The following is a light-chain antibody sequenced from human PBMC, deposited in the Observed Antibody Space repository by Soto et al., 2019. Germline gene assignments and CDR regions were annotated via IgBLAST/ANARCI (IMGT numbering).Light chain of an antibody. Sequence: EVVMTQSPATLSVSPGEGATLSCRASQGVTSTYLAWYQQKPGKAPRLLIHGISNRATGVPDRFSGSGSGTEFTLTISRLESEDSAVYYCQQYTAWPLTFGQGTKVDIK. CDR2: GIS. V-gene: IGKV3D-15*01. CDR1: QGVTSTY. J-gene: IGKJ1*01. CDR3: QQYTAWPLT.